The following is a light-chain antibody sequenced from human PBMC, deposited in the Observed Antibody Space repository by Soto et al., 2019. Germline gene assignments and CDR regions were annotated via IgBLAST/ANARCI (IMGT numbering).Light chain of an antibody. CDR1: YSNVGSNA. CDR2: SNN. V-gene: IGLV1-44*01. Sequence: QSALTQPPSASGSPGQRVTISCSGSYSNVGSNAVNWYQQLPGTAPTLLIYSNNERLSGVPDRFSGSKSGTSASLAISGLQSEDEADYYCATWDDSLNGYVFGTGTKVTVL. J-gene: IGLJ1*01. CDR3: ATWDDSLNGYV.